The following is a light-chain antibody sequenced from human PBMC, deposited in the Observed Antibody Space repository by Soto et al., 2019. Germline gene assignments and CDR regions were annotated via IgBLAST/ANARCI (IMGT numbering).Light chain of an antibody. Sequence: DIQMTQSPSSLSASVGDRVTMSFRASQSISSYLNWYQQKPGKAPKLLIYAASSLQSGVPSRFSGSGSGTDFTLTISSLQPEDFATYYCQQSYSTPRLTFGGGTKVDIK. CDR1: QSISSY. CDR3: QQSYSTPRLT. J-gene: IGKJ4*01. CDR2: AAS. V-gene: IGKV1-39*01.